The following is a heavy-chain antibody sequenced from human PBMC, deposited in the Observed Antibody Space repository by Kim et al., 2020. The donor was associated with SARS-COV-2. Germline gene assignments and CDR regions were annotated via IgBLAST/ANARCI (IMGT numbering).Heavy chain of an antibody. CDR2: INHSGST. J-gene: IGHJ5*02. CDR3: ARVPQWTNWFDP. CDR1: GGSFSIYY. D-gene: IGHD6-19*01. V-gene: IGHV4-34*01. Sequence: SETLSLTRAVYGGSFSIYYWSWIRQPPGKGLEWIGEINHSGSTNYNPSLKSRVTISVDIFKSQFSLKLSSVTAADTAVYYCARVPQWTNWFDPWGQGSLV.